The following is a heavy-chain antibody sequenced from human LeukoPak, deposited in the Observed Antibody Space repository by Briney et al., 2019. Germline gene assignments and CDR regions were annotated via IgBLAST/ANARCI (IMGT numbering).Heavy chain of an antibody. V-gene: IGHV3-7*01. Sequence: GGSLRLSCAASVYTFSIYWMTWVRQAPGKGLEWVAHINQEGSEEHYMDSVKARFTISRDNAKNSLSLQMNSLRAEDTSVYYCVRDGGVSGYDLLDYWGQGTLVTVSS. CDR2: INQEGSEE. J-gene: IGHJ4*02. CDR1: VYTFSIYW. D-gene: IGHD5-12*01. CDR3: VRDGGVSGYDLLDY.